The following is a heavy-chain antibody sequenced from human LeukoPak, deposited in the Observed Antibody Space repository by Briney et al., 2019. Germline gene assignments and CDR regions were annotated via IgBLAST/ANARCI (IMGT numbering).Heavy chain of an antibody. CDR2: ISWNGGNM. CDR3: AKGRNSRSWSGDGMDV. J-gene: IGHJ6*02. Sequence: GGSLRLSCTTSGVTLDDYAIHWVRQAPGKGLEWVSGISWNGGNMGYADSVKGRFITSRDNTKNSLYLQMNSLRPEDTAFYYCAKGRNSRSWSGDGMDVWGQGTTVTVSS. CDR1: GVTLDDYA. D-gene: IGHD1-26*01. V-gene: IGHV3-9*01.